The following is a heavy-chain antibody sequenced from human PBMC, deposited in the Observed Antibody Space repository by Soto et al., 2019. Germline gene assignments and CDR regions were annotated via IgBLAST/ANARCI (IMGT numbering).Heavy chain of an antibody. D-gene: IGHD3-22*01. CDR2: IYTSGST. J-gene: IGHJ4*02. CDR3: ARAPGPYYYDSSGYYYFDY. Sequence: SETLSLTCTVSGGSISSYYWSWIRQPAGKGLEWIGRIYTSGSTNYNPSLKSRVTMSVDTSKNQFSLKLSSVTAADTAVYYCARAPGPYYYDSSGYYYFDYWGQGTLVTVSS. CDR1: GGSISSYY. V-gene: IGHV4-4*07.